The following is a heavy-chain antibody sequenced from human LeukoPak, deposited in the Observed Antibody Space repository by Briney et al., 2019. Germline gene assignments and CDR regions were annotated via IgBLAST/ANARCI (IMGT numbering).Heavy chain of an antibody. J-gene: IGHJ5*02. CDR1: GGTFSSYA. CDR2: IIPIFGTA. V-gene: IGHV1-69*05. D-gene: IGHD3-10*01. Sequence: SVKVSCKASGGTFSSYAISWVGQALGHGLEGLGGIIPIFGTANYAQKFQGRGTITTDESTSTAYMELSSLRSEDTAVYYCARRPEGLYGSGSYYNWFDPWGQGTLVTVSS. CDR3: ARRPEGLYGSGSYYNWFDP.